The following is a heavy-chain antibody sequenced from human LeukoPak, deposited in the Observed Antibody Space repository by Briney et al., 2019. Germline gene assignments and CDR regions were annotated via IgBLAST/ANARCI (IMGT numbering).Heavy chain of an antibody. CDR2: LGHDETYT. Sequence: GGSLTVSCTASGFSFSISWMHWVRQAPGKGLVWVSRLGHDETYTSYADSLKGRFSISRDTGKNTLYLQMNSLRAEDTAIYYCARDTYNCGGECISIFAHWGQGKLGSVSS. V-gene: IGHV3-74*01. CDR1: GFSFSISW. CDR3: ARDTYNCGGECISIFAH. J-gene: IGHJ4*02. D-gene: IGHD2-21*01.